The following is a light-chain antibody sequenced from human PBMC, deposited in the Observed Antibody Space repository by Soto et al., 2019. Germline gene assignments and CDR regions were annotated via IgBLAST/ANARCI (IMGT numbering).Light chain of an antibody. CDR1: QAISNS. V-gene: IGKV1-27*01. J-gene: IGKJ3*01. CDR2: AAS. CDR3: QKYHSAPFT. Sequence: DIQMTQSPSSLSASVGDRVTITCRASQAISNSLAWYQQKPGKVPKALIYAASTLQSGVPSRFSGSGSGTDFTLTITSLQPEDVATYFCQKYHSAPFTFGPGTQLDIK.